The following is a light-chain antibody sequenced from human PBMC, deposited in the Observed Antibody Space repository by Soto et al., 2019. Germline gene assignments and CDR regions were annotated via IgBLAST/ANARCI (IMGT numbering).Light chain of an antibody. CDR3: QQYNNWPPIT. Sequence: EIVLTQSPGTLSLSPGERATLSCRASQSVSSSYLAWYQQKPGQAPRLLIYGASSRATGIPDRFSGSGSGTGFTLTISSLQSEDFAVYYCQQYNNWPPITFGQGTRLEIK. CDR2: GAS. V-gene: IGKV3-20*01. J-gene: IGKJ5*01. CDR1: QSVSSSY.